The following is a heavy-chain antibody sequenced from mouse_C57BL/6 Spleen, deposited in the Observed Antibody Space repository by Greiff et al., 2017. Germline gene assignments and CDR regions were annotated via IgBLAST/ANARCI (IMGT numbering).Heavy chain of an antibody. D-gene: IGHD2-4*01. CDR2: ISSGGDYI. CDR3: TRIYYYDSAMDD. J-gene: IGHJ4*01. CDR1: GFTFSSYA. V-gene: IGHV5-9-1*02. Sequence: EVKLEESGEGLVKPGASLKLSCEASGFTFSSYAMSWVRQTPEKRLEWVGYISSGGDYINYNDTVKGRSTISIDNATNTLYMQMSSLKSEDTAMYYCTRIYYYDSAMDDWGQGTSVTVSS.